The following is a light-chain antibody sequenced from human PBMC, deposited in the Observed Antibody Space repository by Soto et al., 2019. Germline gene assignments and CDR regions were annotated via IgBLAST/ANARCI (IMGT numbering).Light chain of an antibody. CDR3: HTWGTGIVV. CDR2: LNSDGSH. CDR1: SGHSSYA. J-gene: IGLJ2*01. V-gene: IGLV4-69*01. Sequence: QLVLTQSPSASASLGASVKLTCTLSSGHSSYAIAWHQQQPEKGPRYLMKLNSDGSHSKGDGIPDRFSGSSAGAERYLTISSLQSEYEADYYCHTWGTGIVVFGGGTKLTVL.